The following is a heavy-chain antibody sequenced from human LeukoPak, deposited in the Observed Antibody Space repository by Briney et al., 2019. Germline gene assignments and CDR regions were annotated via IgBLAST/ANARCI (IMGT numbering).Heavy chain of an antibody. V-gene: IGHV4-59*04. CDR2: IYYSGST. CDR3: ARQGSGNYLSPVNY. D-gene: IGHD1-26*01. J-gene: IGHJ4*02. CDR1: GGSISSYY. Sequence: SETLSLTCTVSGGSISSYYWSWIRQPPGKGLEWIGTIYYSGSTYYNPSLKSRVTISVDTSKNQFSLKLSSVTAADTAVYYCARQGSGNYLSPVNYWGQGTLVTVSS.